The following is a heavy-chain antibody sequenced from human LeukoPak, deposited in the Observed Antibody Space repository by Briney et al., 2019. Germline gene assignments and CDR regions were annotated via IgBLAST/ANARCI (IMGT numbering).Heavy chain of an antibody. J-gene: IGHJ4*02. V-gene: IGHV3-74*01. CDR2: INSDGTSA. CDR1: GFTFSSYW. CDR3: ARGGVGCFDY. Sequence: PGGSLRLSCAASGFTFSSYWIHSVRQAPGKGLVWVSHINSDGTSATYAGSVKGRLTISRDNDKNTVYLQMNSLRAEDTAVYYCARGGVGCFDYWGQGALVTVSS. D-gene: IGHD6-19*01.